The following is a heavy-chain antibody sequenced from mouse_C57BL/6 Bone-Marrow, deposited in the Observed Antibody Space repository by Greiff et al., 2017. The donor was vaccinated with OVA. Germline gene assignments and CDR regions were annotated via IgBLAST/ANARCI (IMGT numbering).Heavy chain of an antibody. J-gene: IGHJ2*01. D-gene: IGHD6-1*01. CDR1: GFTFSSYG. V-gene: IGHV5-6*01. CDR2: ISRGGSYT. Sequence: EVQVVESGGDLVKPGGSLKLSCAASGFTFSSYGMSWVRQTPDQRLEWVATISRGGSYTYYPESVKGRFTISRDNAKNTLYLQMSSLKSEDTAMYYCERGVPFRDYFDYWGQGTTLTVSS. CDR3: ERGVPFRDYFDY.